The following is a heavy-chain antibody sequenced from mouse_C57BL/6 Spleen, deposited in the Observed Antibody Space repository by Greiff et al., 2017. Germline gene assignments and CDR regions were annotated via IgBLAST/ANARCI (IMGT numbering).Heavy chain of an antibody. CDR2: ISYSGST. D-gene: IGHD1-1*01. CDR1: GYSITSGYD. Sequence: EVQLQESGPGLVKPSQSLSLTCTVTGYSITSGYDWHWIRHFPGNKLEWMGYISYSGSTNYNPSLKSRISITHDTSKNHFILKLNSVTTEDTATYYCARARGTTVDARDYWGQGTSVTVSS. CDR3: ARARGTTVDARDY. V-gene: IGHV3-1*01. J-gene: IGHJ4*01.